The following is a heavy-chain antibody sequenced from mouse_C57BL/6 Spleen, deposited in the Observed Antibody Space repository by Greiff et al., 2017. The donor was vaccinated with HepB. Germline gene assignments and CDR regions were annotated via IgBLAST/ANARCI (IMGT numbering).Heavy chain of an antibody. CDR1: GYAFSSSW. CDR2: IYPGDGDT. J-gene: IGHJ1*03. CDR3: ARTLLRNFDV. Sequence: VQLQQSGPELVKPGASVKISCKASGYAFSSSWMNWVKQRPGKGLEWIGRIYPGDGDTNYNGKFKGKATLTADKSSSTAYMQLSSLTSEDSAVYFCARTLLRNFDVWGTGTTVTVSS. V-gene: IGHV1-82*01. D-gene: IGHD1-2*01.